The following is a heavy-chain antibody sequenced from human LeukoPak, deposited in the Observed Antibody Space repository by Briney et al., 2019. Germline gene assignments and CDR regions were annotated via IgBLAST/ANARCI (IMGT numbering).Heavy chain of an antibody. V-gene: IGHV3-7*01. J-gene: IGHJ4*02. CDR3: ARGRTKIVVVPAAIPANFDY. CDR1: GFTFSSYW. CDR2: IKQDGSEK. Sequence: GGSLRLSCAASGFTFSSYWMSWVRQAPGKGLEWVANIKQDGSEKYYVDSVKGRFTISRDNAKNSLYLQMNSLRAEDTAVYYCARGRTKIVVVPAAIPANFDYWGQGTLVTVSS. D-gene: IGHD2-2*02.